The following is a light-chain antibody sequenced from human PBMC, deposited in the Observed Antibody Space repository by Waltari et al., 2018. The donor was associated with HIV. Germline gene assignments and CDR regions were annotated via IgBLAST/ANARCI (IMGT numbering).Light chain of an antibody. Sequence: QSVLTQPPSASGTPGQRVTISCSGTGSSIGTHYVFWYQQLPGTSPRLLIYRNDLRPSGVPDRFSGSKSGPSASLAISGLRSEDEASYYCASWDDSLGGLWVFGGGTKLTVL. V-gene: IGLV1-47*01. CDR3: ASWDDSLGGLWV. CDR2: RND. CDR1: GSSIGTHY. J-gene: IGLJ3*02.